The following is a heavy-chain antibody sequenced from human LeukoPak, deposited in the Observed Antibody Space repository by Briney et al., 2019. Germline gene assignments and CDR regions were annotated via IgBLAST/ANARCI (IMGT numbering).Heavy chain of an antibody. D-gene: IGHD6-6*01. Sequence: GGSLRLSCAASGFTFSSYAMHWVRQAPGKGLEWVAVISYDGSNKYYADSVKGRFTISRDNSKNTLYLQMNSLRAEDTAVYYCAKDSSSSTGFDPWGQGTLVTVSS. CDR1: GFTFSSYA. CDR3: AKDSSSSTGFDP. CDR2: ISYDGSNK. V-gene: IGHV3-30-3*01. J-gene: IGHJ5*02.